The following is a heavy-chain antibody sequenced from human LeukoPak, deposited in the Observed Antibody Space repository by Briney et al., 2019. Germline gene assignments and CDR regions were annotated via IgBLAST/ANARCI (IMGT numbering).Heavy chain of an antibody. CDR2: INPNSGGT. V-gene: IGHV1-2*02. Sequence: ASVKVSCKASGYTFTGYYMHWVRQAPGQGLEWMGWINPNSGGTNYAQKFQGRVTMTRDTSISTAYLQWSSLKASDTAMYYCARRAGELASDAFDIWGQGTMVTVSS. J-gene: IGHJ3*02. CDR1: GYTFTGYY. D-gene: IGHD1-1*01. CDR3: ARRAGELASDAFDI.